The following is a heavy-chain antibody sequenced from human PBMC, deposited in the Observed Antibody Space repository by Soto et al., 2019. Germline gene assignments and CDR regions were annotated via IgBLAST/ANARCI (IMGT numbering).Heavy chain of an antibody. V-gene: IGHV1-18*01. CDR1: GYTFTSYG. J-gene: IGHJ4*02. D-gene: IGHD2-21*02. CDR3: GRLSYCGGDCYQHFDY. Sequence: ASVKVSCKASGYTFTSYGISWVRQAPGQGLEWMGWISAYNGNTNYAQKLQGRVTMTTDTSTSTAYMELRSLRSDGTAVYYCGRLSYCGGDCYQHFDYWGQGTLVTV. CDR2: ISAYNGNT.